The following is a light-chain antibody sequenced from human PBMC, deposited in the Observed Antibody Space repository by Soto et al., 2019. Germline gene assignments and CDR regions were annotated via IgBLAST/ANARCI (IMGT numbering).Light chain of an antibody. Sequence: EIVLTQSPGTLSLSPGERATLSCRASQIMSHGHLAWYQQKPGQAPRLLIYTTSYRATGIPDRFSGSGSGTDFTLTISRLEPEDFALYFCHQYEDSDSPFTFGGGTRVEIK. CDR1: QIMSHGH. J-gene: IGKJ4*01. V-gene: IGKV3-20*01. CDR2: TTS. CDR3: HQYEDSDSPFT.